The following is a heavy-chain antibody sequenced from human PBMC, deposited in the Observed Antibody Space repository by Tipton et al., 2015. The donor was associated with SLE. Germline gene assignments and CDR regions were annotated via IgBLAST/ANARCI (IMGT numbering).Heavy chain of an antibody. CDR1: GFTFSSYA. CDR2: ISGSGGST. V-gene: IGHV3-23*01. J-gene: IGHJ6*03. Sequence: SLRLSCAASGFTFSSYAMSWARQAPGKGLEWVSAISGSGGSTYYADSVKGRFTISRDNSKNTLYLQMNSLRAEDTAVYYCARGWGYSYGTNYMDVWGKGTTVTVSS. CDR3: ARGWGYSYGTNYMDV. D-gene: IGHD5-18*01.